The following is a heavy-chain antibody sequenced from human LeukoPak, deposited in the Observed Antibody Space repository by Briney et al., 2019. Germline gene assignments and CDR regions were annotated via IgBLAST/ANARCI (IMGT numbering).Heavy chain of an antibody. D-gene: IGHD2-2*01. Sequence: PGGSLRLSCAASGFTFTYYYVSWVRQAPGKGLEWVGRIKGKTDGGTTDYAAPVKGRFTISRDDSKNTLDLQMNSLKTEDTAVYYCTTRRLYCTSTTCSRSQVAYWGQGTLVTVSS. J-gene: IGHJ4*02. CDR1: GFTFTYYY. V-gene: IGHV3-15*01. CDR2: IKGKTDGGTT. CDR3: TTRRLYCTSTTCSRSQVAY.